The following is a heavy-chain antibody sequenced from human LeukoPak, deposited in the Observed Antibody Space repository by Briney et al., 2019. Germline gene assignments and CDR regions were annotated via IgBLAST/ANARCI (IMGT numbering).Heavy chain of an antibody. V-gene: IGHV3-11*01. CDR1: GFTFSGYY. CDR2: ISSSGSTI. J-gene: IGHJ3*02. CDR3: AREGSGWENHDAFDI. D-gene: IGHD6-19*01. Sequence: GGSLRLSCAASGFTFSGYYVSWIRQAPGKGLEWVSYISSSGSTIYYADSVKGRFTISRDNAKNSLYLQMNSLRAEDTAVYYCAREGSGWENHDAFDIWGQGTMVTVSS.